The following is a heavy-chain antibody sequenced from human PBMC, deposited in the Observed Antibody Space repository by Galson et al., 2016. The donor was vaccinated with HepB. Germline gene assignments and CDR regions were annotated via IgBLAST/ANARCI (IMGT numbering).Heavy chain of an antibody. V-gene: IGHV3-64D*06. CDR1: GFTFSSCA. CDR3: VKDRGWGYTSNAFDI. J-gene: IGHJ3*02. CDR2: ISDNGGST. D-gene: IGHD1-1*01. Sequence: SLRLSCAASGFTFSSCAMHWVRQAPGKGLESVSAISDNGGSTYYADSVKGRFTISRDNSKSTLYLRMSSLRAEDTAVYYCVKDRGWGYTSNAFDIWGQGPTVTVSS.